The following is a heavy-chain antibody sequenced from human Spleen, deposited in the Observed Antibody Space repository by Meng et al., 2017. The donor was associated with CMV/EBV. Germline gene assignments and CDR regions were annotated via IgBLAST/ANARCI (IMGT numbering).Heavy chain of an antibody. V-gene: IGHV3-53*01. CDR1: GFAVSNNY. Sequence: GGSLRLSCAASGFAVSNNYMSWVRQGPGKGLEWVSIIYSGGDTYYADSVEGRFTISRDNAKNSLHLQMNNLRAEDTAVYYCVRSPGSCSSTSCYSNHFDYWGQGALVTVSS. D-gene: IGHD2-2*01. CDR3: VRSPGSCSSTSCYSNHFDY. J-gene: IGHJ4*02. CDR2: IYSGGDT.